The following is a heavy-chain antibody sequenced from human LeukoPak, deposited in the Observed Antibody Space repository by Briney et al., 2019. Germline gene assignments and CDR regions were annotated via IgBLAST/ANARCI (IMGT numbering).Heavy chain of an antibody. CDR1: GYSISSGYY. Sequence: PSETLSLTCAVSGYSISSGYYWGWIRQPPGKGLEWIGSIYHSGSTYYNPSLKSRVTISVDTSKNQFSLKLSSVTAADTAVYYCAGRVVNDWFDPWGQGTLVTVSS. V-gene: IGHV4-38-2*01. J-gene: IGHJ5*02. CDR2: IYHSGST. CDR3: AGRVVNDWFDP. D-gene: IGHD4-23*01.